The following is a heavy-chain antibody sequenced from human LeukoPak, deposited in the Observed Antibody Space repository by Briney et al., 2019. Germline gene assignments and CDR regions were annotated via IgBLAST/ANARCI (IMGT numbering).Heavy chain of an antibody. J-gene: IGHJ6*03. CDR1: GGSISSYY. D-gene: IGHD3-3*01. V-gene: IGHV4-4*09. CDR3: ASHREQYYDFWSGTLGYCYYMDV. CDR2: IYTSGST. Sequence: SETLSLTCTVSGGSISSYYWSWIRQPPGKGLEWIGYIYTSGSTNYNPSLKSRVTISVDTSKNQFSLKLSSVTAADTAVYYCASHREQYYDFWSGTLGYCYYMDVWGKGTTVTDSS.